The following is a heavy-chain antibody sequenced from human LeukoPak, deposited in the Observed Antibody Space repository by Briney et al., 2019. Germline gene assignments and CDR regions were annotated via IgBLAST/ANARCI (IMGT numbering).Heavy chain of an antibody. J-gene: IGHJ4*02. V-gene: IGHV1-18*04. D-gene: IGHD5-18*01. CDR1: GYTFTTYG. Sequence: ASVKDSCKTSGYTFTTYGITWVRQAPGQGLEWMGWISAYNGNTAYAQKFQGRVTVTTDTSTRTASMDLRSLRSDDTAVYYCAIVDTTVGFDYWGQGTLVTVSS. CDR2: ISAYNGNT. CDR3: AIVDTTVGFDY.